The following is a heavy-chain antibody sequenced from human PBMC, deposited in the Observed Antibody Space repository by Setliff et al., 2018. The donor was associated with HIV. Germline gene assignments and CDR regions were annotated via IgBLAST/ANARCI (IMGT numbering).Heavy chain of an antibody. Sequence: SETLSLTCAVYGESFSDYYWSWIRQAPGKGLEWIGSIYHSGITYYNPSLKSRVTISVDTSNNRFSLKLSSVTALDTAVYYCAKTVVGDSYALPNDGLDIWGQGTMVTVSS. V-gene: IGHV4-34*01. CDR1: GESFSDYY. CDR3: AKTVVGDSYALPNDGLDI. CDR2: IYHSGIT. D-gene: IGHD3-16*01. J-gene: IGHJ3*02.